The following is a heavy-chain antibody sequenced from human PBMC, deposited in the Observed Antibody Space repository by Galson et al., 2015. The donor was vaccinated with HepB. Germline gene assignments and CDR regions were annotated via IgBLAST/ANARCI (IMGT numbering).Heavy chain of an antibody. CDR1: GCTFSNYA. Sequence: SLRLSCAVSGCTFSNYAMRWVRQAPGRGLECVSTISASGDSTYYADSVKGQFTISRDNSKNTLYLQMNSLRAEDTALYYCARKGPPRDAFDVWGRGTVVTVSS. CDR2: ISASGDST. CDR3: ARKGPPRDAFDV. V-gene: IGHV3-23*01. J-gene: IGHJ3*01.